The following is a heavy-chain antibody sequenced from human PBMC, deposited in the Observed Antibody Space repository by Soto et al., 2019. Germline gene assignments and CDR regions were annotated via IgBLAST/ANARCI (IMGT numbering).Heavy chain of an antibody. CDR3: ARLEGLATISYYFDF. Sequence: QLQLQESGPGLVKPSETLSLTCSVSDDSINSDKYYWGWIRQPPGKGLEWIGSIYYRGNAYYNPSLQTRATISLDKSKSQFSLKLNSVTAEDSAVYFCARLEGLATISYYFDFWGPGALVTVSS. J-gene: IGHJ4*02. CDR2: IYYRGNA. D-gene: IGHD3-9*01. V-gene: IGHV4-39*01. CDR1: DDSINSDKYY.